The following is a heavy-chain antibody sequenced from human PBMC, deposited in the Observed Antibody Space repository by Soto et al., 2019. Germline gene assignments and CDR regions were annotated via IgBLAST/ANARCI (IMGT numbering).Heavy chain of an antibody. V-gene: IGHV3-30-3*01. Sequence: QVQLVESGGGVVQPGRSLRLSCAASGFTFNNYAMHWVRQAPGKGLEWVAVLSYDGSTKYYADSVKGRFTISRDNSKKTLYLQMNSLRAEDTAVYYCARGGDPYYYETGGSYDYGMDVWGQGTTVSASS. CDR3: ARGGDPYYYETGGSYDYGMDV. J-gene: IGHJ6*02. CDR1: GFTFNNYA. CDR2: LSYDGSTK. D-gene: IGHD3-22*01.